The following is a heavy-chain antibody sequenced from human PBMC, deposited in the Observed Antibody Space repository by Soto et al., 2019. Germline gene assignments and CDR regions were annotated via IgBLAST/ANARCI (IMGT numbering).Heavy chain of an antibody. CDR2: IKSKTDGGTT. CDR1: GFTFSNAW. Sequence: GGSLRLSCAASGFTFSNAWMNWVRQAPGKGLEWVGRIKSKTDGGTTDYAAPVKGRFTISRDDSKNTLYLQMNSLKTEDTAVYYCTTGIYYDFWSGYLPTGHLDYWGQGTLVTVSS. V-gene: IGHV3-15*07. D-gene: IGHD3-3*01. CDR3: TTGIYYDFWSGYLPTGHLDY. J-gene: IGHJ4*02.